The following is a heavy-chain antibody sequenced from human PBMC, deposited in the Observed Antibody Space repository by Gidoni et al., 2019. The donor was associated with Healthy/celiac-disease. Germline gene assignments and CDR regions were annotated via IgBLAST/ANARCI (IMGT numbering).Heavy chain of an antibody. CDR1: GFTFSSYG. CDR2: IWYDGSNK. J-gene: IGHJ4*02. V-gene: IGHV3-33*01. D-gene: IGHD2-2*02. CDR3: ARYSVAIDY. Sequence: QVQLVESGGGVVQPGRSLRLACAASGFTFSSYGMHWVRQAPGKGLEWVAVIWYDGSNKYYADSVKGRFTISRDNSKNTLYLQMTSLRAEDTAVYYCARYSVAIDYWGQGTLVTVSS.